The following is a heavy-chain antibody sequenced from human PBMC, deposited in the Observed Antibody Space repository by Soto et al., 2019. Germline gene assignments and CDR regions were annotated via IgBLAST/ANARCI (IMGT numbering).Heavy chain of an antibody. V-gene: IGHV3-23*01. Sequence: GGSLSLSCAASGFTFSSYAMSWVRQAPGKGLEWVSAISGSGGSTYYADSVKGRFTISRDNSKNTLYLQMNSLRAEDTAVYYCAKASYYDFWSGYYPWGQGTLVTVSS. CDR3: AKASYYDFWSGYYP. J-gene: IGHJ5*02. CDR1: GFTFSSYA. D-gene: IGHD3-3*01. CDR2: ISGSGGST.